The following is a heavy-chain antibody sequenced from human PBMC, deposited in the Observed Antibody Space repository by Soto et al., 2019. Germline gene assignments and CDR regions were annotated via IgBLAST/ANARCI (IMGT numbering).Heavy chain of an antibody. CDR2: ISYDGSNK. CDR3: AKDYYDSSGYYYGSVDY. Sequence: PGGSLRLSCAASGVTFSSYGMHLVRQAPGKGLEWVAVISYDGSNKYYADSVKGRFTISRDNSKNTLYLQMNSLRAEDTAVYYCAKDYYDSSGYYYGSVDYWGQGTLVTVSS. V-gene: IGHV3-30*18. CDR1: GVTFSSYG. J-gene: IGHJ4*02. D-gene: IGHD3-22*01.